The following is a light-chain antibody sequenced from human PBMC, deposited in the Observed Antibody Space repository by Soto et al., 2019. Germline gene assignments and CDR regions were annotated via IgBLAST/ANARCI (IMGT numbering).Light chain of an antibody. CDR1: QSISSW. CDR3: QQYNSYST. Sequence: DIQMTQSPSTLSASVGDRVTITCRASQSISSWLAWYQQKPGKAPKLLIYDASSLESGVPSRFSGSGSGTEFTLTISSLQPDDFATYYCQQYNSYSTFGHRSKVDIK. J-gene: IGKJ1*01. CDR2: DAS. V-gene: IGKV1-5*01.